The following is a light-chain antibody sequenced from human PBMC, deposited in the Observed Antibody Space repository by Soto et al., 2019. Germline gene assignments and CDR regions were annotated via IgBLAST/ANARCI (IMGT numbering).Light chain of an antibody. Sequence: ERVLTQTPATLSVSPGEGATLSCRASQSVGSLLAWYQQKPGQAPRLLIYRASTRAAGLPDRFSGSGSETDFTLTISSLEPEDFALYYCQQRNSWPPITFGQGTRLEIK. CDR2: RAS. V-gene: IGKV3-15*01. CDR1: QSVGSL. CDR3: QQRNSWPPIT. J-gene: IGKJ5*01.